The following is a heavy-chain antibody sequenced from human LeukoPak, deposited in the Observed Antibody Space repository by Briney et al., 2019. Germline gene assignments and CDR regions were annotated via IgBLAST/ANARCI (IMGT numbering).Heavy chain of an antibody. Sequence: SETLSLTCAVYGGSFSGYYWSWIRQPPGKGLEWIGEINHSGNTNFNPSLKSRVTISLDTPKNQFSLKLDSVTAADTAVYYCARDGPSVYFDYWGQGALVTVSS. CDR2: INHSGNT. CDR1: GGSFSGYY. J-gene: IGHJ4*02. CDR3: ARDGPSVYFDY. V-gene: IGHV4-34*01.